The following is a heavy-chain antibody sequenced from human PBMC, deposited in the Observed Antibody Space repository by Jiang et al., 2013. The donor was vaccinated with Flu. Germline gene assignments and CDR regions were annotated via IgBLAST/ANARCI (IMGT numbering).Heavy chain of an antibody. D-gene: IGHD4-17*01. J-gene: IGHJ6*02. CDR2: SYDGSNK. CDR3: ARVRDYGDYLSPLGMDV. Sequence: SYDGSNKYYADSVKGRFTISRDNSKNTLYLQMNSLRAEDTAVYYCARVRDYGDYLSPLGMDVWGQGTTVTVSS. V-gene: IGHV3-30*01.